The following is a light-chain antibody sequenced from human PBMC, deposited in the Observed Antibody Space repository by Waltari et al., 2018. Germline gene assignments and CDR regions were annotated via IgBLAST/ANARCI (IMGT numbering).Light chain of an antibody. CDR1: QSLLHSDGYNY. CDR3: MQRLQSPIT. V-gene: IGKV2-28*01. J-gene: IGKJ5*01. Sequence: DIVMTQSPLSLAVTPGEPASISCRSSQSLLHSDGYNYLHWYLQKPGQSPLLRIYLGSNGASGVPDRFSASGSGTDFTLKISRVEAEDVGTYYCMQRLQSPITFGQGTRLEIK. CDR2: LGS.